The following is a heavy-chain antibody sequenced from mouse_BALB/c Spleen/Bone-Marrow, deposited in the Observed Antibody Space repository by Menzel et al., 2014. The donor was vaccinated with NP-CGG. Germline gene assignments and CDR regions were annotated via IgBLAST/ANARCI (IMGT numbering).Heavy chain of an antibody. CDR3: ARWEYYAMDY. V-gene: IGHV14-3*02. D-gene: IGHD4-1*01. Sequence: VQLQQSGAELVKPGASVKLSYTASGFNVKDTYMQWVKQRPEQGLEWIGRIDPANGNTQYDPTFQGKATITTDTSSNTAYLQLSSLTSEDTAVYYCARWEYYAMDYWGQGTSVTVSS. CDR2: IDPANGNT. J-gene: IGHJ4*01. CDR1: GFNVKDTY.